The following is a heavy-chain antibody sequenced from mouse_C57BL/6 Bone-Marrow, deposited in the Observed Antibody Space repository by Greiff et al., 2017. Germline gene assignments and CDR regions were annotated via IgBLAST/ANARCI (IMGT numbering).Heavy chain of an antibody. J-gene: IGHJ3*01. CDR1: GYTFTDYN. CDR3: ARKGYGNYAAWFAY. Sequence: VQLQQSGPELVKPGASVKIPCKASGYTFTDYNMDWVKQSHGKSLEWIGDINPNNGGTSYNQKFKGKATLTVDKSSSTAYMELRSLTSEDTAVYYCARKGYGNYAAWFAYWGQGTLVTVSA. D-gene: IGHD2-10*02. V-gene: IGHV1-18*01. CDR2: INPNNGGT.